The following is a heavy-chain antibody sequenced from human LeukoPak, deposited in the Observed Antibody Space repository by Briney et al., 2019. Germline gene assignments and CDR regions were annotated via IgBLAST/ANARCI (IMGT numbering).Heavy chain of an antibody. Sequence: ASVKVSCKTPGYTFSKYDVKWVRQATGQGLEWMGWMKPNSGQTGYAQRFQGRIIMTRNTSISTAYMQLNSLTSEDTAKYYCARGPPERTYSDFWGQGTLVTVSS. CDR2: MKPNSGQT. CDR1: GYTFSKYD. D-gene: IGHD4-11*01. V-gene: IGHV1-8*01. J-gene: IGHJ4*02. CDR3: ARGPPERTYSDF.